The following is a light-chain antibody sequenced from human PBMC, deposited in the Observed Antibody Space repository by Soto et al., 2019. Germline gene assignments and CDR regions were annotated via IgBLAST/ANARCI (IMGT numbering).Light chain of an antibody. Sequence: DIQMTQSPSTLSASVGDRVTITCRASQSISSWLAWYQKKPGKAPKLLISKASSLESGVPSRFRGSGSGTEFTLTISSQQPDDFATYYCQQYNSLWTCGQGTQVESK. J-gene: IGKJ1*01. CDR2: KAS. CDR3: QQYNSLWT. CDR1: QSISSW. V-gene: IGKV1-5*03.